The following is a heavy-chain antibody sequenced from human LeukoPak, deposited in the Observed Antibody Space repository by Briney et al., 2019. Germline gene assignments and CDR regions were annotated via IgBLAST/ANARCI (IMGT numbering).Heavy chain of an antibody. V-gene: IGHV3-73*01. D-gene: IGHD3-22*01. CDR3: TSTYYYDSSGYYVFDY. J-gene: IGHJ4*02. Sequence: GGSLKLSCAASGFTFSGSAMHWVRQASGKRLEWVGRNRSIANSYATAYAASVKGRFTISRDDSKNTAYRQMNSLKTEDTAVYYCTSTYYYDSSGYYVFDYWGQGTLVTVSA. CDR2: NRSIANSYAT. CDR1: GFTFSGSA.